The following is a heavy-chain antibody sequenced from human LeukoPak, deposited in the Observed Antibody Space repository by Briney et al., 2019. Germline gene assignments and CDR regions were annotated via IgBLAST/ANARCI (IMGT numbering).Heavy chain of an antibody. D-gene: IGHD3-10*01. J-gene: IGHJ5*02. CDR1: GFTFDDYA. Sequence: GGSLRLSCAASGFTFDDYAMHWVRQAPGKGLEWVSGISWNSGSIGYADSVKGRFTISRDNAKNSLYLQMNSLRAEDTAVYYCARDLGIVRGGFPKTANWFDPWGQGTLVTVSS. CDR3: ARDLGIVRGGFPKTANWFDP. V-gene: IGHV3-9*01. CDR2: ISWNSGSI.